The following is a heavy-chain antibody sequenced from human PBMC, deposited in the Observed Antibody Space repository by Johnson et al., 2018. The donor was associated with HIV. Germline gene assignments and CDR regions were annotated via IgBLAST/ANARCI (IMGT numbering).Heavy chain of an antibody. CDR2: INWNGGST. V-gene: IGHV3-20*04. CDR3: ARENYYDILNDAFDI. Sequence: EQLVESGGVVVQPGGSLRLSCAASGFTFDDYGMSWVRQAPGKGLEWVSGINWNGGSTGYADSVKGRFTISRDNAKNSLYLQMNSLRAEDTALYYCARENYYDILNDAFDIWGQGTMVTVSS. J-gene: IGHJ3*02. CDR1: GFTFDDYG. D-gene: IGHD3-22*01.